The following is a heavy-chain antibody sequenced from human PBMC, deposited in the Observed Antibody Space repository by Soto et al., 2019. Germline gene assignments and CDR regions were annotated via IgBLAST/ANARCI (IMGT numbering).Heavy chain of an antibody. CDR1: GFTFTNYA. CDR2: ISYDENNK. J-gene: IGHJ4*02. CDR3: AKKEERGVDTTMVGIFDY. V-gene: IGHV3-30*18. D-gene: IGHD5-18*01. Sequence: QVQLVESGGGVVQPGRSLRLSCAASGFTFTNYAMHWVRQAPGKGLEWVAVISYDENNKKYADSVKGRFTISRDNSKNTVYLQMDSLRAEDTAVYYCAKKEERGVDTTMVGIFDYWGQGTLVTVSS.